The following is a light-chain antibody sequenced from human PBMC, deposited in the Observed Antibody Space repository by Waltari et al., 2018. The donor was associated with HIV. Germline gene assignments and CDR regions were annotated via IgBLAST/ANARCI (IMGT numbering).Light chain of an antibody. CDR2: DNN. V-gene: IGLV1-51*01. CDR1: KPKLGNNY. Sequence: QSVLTQPPSVSAAPGQKVTIPCSGSKPKLGNNYVYWYQQLPGTAPKLLIYDNNKRPSGIPDRFPGSNSGASATLCITGLQTGDEADYYCGTWDSSLSAGVFGGGTKLTVL. CDR3: GTWDSSLSAGV. J-gene: IGLJ2*01.